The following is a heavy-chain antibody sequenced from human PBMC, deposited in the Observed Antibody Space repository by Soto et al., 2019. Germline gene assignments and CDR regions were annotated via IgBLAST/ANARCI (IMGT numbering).Heavy chain of an antibody. J-gene: IGHJ4*02. CDR3: ASHYHHKQAGFDY. CDR1: GFTFSDYY. V-gene: IGHV3-11*01. D-gene: IGHD1-26*01. Sequence: PGGSLRLSCAASGFTFSDYYMSWIRQAPGKGLEWVSYISSSGSTIYYADSVKGRFTISRDNAKNSLYLQMNSLRAEDTAVYYCASHYHHKQAGFDYWGQGTLVTVSS. CDR2: ISSSGSTI.